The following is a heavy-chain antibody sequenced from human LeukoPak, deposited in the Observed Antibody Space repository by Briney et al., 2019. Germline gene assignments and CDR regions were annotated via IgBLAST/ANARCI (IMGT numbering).Heavy chain of an antibody. CDR2: ISGSGGST. CDR1: GFIVSSNH. V-gene: IGHV3-23*01. CDR3: AKNPGLLWFGEFRRGFDY. J-gene: IGHJ4*02. D-gene: IGHD3-10*01. Sequence: GGSLRLSCAASGFIVSSNHMSWVRQAPGKGLEWVSAISGSGGSTYYADSVKGRFTISRDNSKNTLYLQMNSLRAEDTAVYYCAKNPGLLWFGEFRRGFDYWGQGTLVTVSS.